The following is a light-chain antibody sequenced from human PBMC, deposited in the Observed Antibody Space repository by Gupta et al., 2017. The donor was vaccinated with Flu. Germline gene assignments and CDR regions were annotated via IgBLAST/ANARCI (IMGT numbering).Light chain of an antibody. CDR1: SSDVGGSNY. CDR3: SSYIISGGFGAWV. Sequence: QSALTQPASVSGSPGQSITISCTGTSSDVGGSNYVSWYQQYSGKTPKLIIYEVNNRASGISDRFSGSKSGNTASLTISGLQAEDEADFYCSSYIISGGFGAWVFGGGTRLTVL. J-gene: IGLJ3*02. CDR2: EVN. V-gene: IGLV2-14*01.